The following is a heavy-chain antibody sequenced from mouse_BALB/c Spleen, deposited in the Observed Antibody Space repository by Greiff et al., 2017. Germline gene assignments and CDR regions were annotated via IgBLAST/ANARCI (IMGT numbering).Heavy chain of an antibody. D-gene: IGHD1-1*01. Sequence: QSGPGLVKPSQSLSLTCTVTGYSITSDYAWNWIRQFPGNKLEWMGYISYSGSTSYNPSLKSRISITRDTSKNQFFLQLNSVTTEDTATYYCARGPYLLLRPPYYFDYWGQGTTLTVSS. J-gene: IGHJ2*01. CDR2: ISYSGST. V-gene: IGHV3-2*02. CDR1: GYSITSDYA. CDR3: ARGPYLLLRPPYYFDY.